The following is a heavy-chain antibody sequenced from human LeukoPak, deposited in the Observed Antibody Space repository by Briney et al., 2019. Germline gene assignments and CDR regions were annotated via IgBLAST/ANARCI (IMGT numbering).Heavy chain of an antibody. D-gene: IGHD2/OR15-2a*01. CDR3: ATFPDQGFDY. Sequence: GGSLRLSCAASGFTFSSYSKNWVRQAPGKGLEWVSYISTSGSTIYYADSVKGRFTISRDNAKNSLYLQMNSLRAEDTAVYYCATFPDQGFDYWGQGTLVTVSS. CDR1: GFTFSSYS. CDR2: ISTSGSTI. V-gene: IGHV3-48*04. J-gene: IGHJ4*02.